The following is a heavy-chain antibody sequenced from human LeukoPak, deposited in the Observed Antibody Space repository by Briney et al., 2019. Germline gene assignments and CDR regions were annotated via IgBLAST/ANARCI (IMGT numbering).Heavy chain of an antibody. CDR1: GFTFSDYY. CDR2: IYYSGST. J-gene: IGHJ4*02. Sequence: PGGSLRLSCAVSGFTFSDYYMDWVRQPPGKGLEWIGSIYYSGSTYYNPSLKSRVTISVDTSKNQFSPKLSSVTAADTAVYYCARPLGIFGVVPSWGQGTLVTVS. CDR3: ARPLGIFGVVPS. D-gene: IGHD3-3*01. V-gene: IGHV4-39*01.